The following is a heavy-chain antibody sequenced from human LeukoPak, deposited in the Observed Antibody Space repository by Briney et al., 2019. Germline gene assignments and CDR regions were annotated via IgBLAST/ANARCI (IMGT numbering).Heavy chain of an antibody. Sequence: SETLSLTCAVSGHSISSGYYWGWIRQSPGKGLEWIGTVYHTGNTYYNPSLKSRVTISIDTPKNQFSLKLSSVTAAETAIYYCARSGYSFGNAFDIWGQGTVVSVSS. CDR3: ARSGYSFGNAFDI. CDR1: GHSISSGYY. CDR2: VYHTGNT. J-gene: IGHJ3*02. D-gene: IGHD5-18*01. V-gene: IGHV4-38-2*01.